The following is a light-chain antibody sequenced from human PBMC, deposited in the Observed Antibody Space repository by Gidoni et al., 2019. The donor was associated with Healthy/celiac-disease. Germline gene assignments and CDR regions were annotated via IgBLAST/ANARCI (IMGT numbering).Light chain of an antibody. CDR1: KLRDKY. J-gene: IGLJ3*02. Sequence: SYELTQTPSVSLSPGQTASITCSGDKLRDKYACWYHQKPGQSPVLVIYHDSTRHSGIPERFSGSTSGNTATLTISCTHAMDEADYYCQAWDRRTWVFGGGTKLTVL. CDR3: QAWDRRTWV. CDR2: HDS. V-gene: IGLV3-1*01.